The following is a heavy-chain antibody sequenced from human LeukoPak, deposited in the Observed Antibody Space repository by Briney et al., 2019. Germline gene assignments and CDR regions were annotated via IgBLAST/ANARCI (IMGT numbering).Heavy chain of an antibody. J-gene: IGHJ4*02. V-gene: IGHV4-59*08. Sequence: PSETLSLTSTVSGGSISSYYWSWIRQPPGKGLEWIGYIYYSGSTNYNPSLKSRVTISVDTSKNRFSLKLSSVTAADTAVYYCAMGGGLGIVDFWGKGTLVTVSS. CDR2: IYYSGST. CDR1: GGSISSYY. CDR3: AMGGGLGIVDF. D-gene: IGHD7-27*01.